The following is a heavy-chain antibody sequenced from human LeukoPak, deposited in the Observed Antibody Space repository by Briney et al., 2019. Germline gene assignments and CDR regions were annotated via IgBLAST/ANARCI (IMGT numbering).Heavy chain of an antibody. CDR2: ISGSGGST. Sequence: GGSLRRSCAASGFTFSSYAMSWVRQAPGKGLEWVSAISGSGGSTYYADSVKGRFTISRDNSKNTLYLQMNSLRAEDTAVYYCAKDQEYSSSWYGVYYFDYWGQGTLVTVSS. D-gene: IGHD6-13*01. CDR1: GFTFSSYA. V-gene: IGHV3-23*01. J-gene: IGHJ4*02. CDR3: AKDQEYSSSWYGVYYFDY.